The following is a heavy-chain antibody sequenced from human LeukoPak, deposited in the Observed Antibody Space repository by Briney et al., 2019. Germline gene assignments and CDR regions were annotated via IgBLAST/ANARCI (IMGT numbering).Heavy chain of an antibody. J-gene: IGHJ6*03. V-gene: IGHV1-2*02. CDR2: INPNSGGT. D-gene: IGHD3-3*01. Sequence: ASVKVSCKASGYIFTDYYMHWVRQAPGQGLEWMGWINPNSGGTNRAQKFQGRVTMTRDTSISTASMELSRLRSDDTAVYYCARSAYPVYSYYMDVWGKGTTVTVSS. CDR1: GYIFTDYY. CDR3: ARSAYPVYSYYMDV.